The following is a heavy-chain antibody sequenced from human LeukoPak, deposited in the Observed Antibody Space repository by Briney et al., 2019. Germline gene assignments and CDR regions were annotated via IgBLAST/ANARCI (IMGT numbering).Heavy chain of an antibody. J-gene: IGHJ6*03. CDR3: ARGSNYVSDYYFDV. Sequence: SETLSLTCAVYGVSLRGYYWSWIRQSPEKGLEWIGEVNHEGDSIYSPSLKSRPTVSVDMSKNQFSLNLRSVTAADTAVYFCARGSNYVSDYYFDVWGKGATVIVSS. CDR1: GVSLRGYY. CDR2: VNHEGDS. V-gene: IGHV4-34*01. D-gene: IGHD4-11*01.